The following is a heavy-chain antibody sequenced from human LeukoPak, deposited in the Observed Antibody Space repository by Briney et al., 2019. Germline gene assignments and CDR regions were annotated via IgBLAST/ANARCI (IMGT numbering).Heavy chain of an antibody. CDR2: IHFTGST. J-gene: IGHJ4*02. V-gene: IGHV4-59*08. D-gene: IGHD3-9*01. Sequence: SETLSLTCTVSGGSIRSYYWSWIRQPPGKGLEWIGYIHFTGSTKYNPSLNSRVTMSVDTSKNQFSLQLSSVTAADTAVYYCARNDGHDILTGYLEDWGQGTLVTVSS. CDR1: GGSIRSYY. CDR3: ARNDGHDILTGYLED.